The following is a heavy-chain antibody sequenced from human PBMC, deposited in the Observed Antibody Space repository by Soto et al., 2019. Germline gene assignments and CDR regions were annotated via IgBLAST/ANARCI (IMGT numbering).Heavy chain of an antibody. CDR1: GGSISSSSYY. D-gene: IGHD2-8*01. CDR3: ARHPLMVYAIMFDY. CDR2: IYYSGST. J-gene: IGHJ4*02. Sequence: QLQLQESGPGLVKPSETLSLTCTVSGGSISSSSYYWGWIRQPPGKGLEWIGSIYYSGSTYYNPSLKSRVTISVDTSKNQFSLKLSSVTAADTAVYYCARHPLMVYAIMFDYWGQGTLVTVSS. V-gene: IGHV4-39*01.